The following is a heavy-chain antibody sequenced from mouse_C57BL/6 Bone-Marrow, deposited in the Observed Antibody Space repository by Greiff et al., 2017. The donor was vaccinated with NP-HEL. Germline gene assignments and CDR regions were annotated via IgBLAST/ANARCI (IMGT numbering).Heavy chain of an antibody. CDR3: ARRRRLPYAMDY. Sequence: VQLKESGPELVKPGASVKIPCKASGYTFTDYNMDWVKQSHGKSLEWIGDINPNNGGTIYNQKFKGKATLTVDKSSSTAYMELRSLTSEDTAVYYCARRRRLPYAMDYWGQGTSVTVSS. CDR1: GYTFTDYN. CDR2: INPNNGGT. J-gene: IGHJ4*01. V-gene: IGHV1-18*01. D-gene: IGHD2-2*01.